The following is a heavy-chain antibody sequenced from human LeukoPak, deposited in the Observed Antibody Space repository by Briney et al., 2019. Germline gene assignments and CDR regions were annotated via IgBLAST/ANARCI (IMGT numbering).Heavy chain of an antibody. Sequence: SETLSLTCTVSGYSISSGYYWSWIRQSPGKGLVWIGNIYYSGSTNYNPSLKSRVTISRDTSKNHFSLELSSATAADTAVYFCARGRVSSSTWYSTYYYYFYMDVWGKGTTVTVSS. CDR3: ARGRVSSSTWYSTYYYYFYMDV. V-gene: IGHV4-61*03. CDR2: IYYSGST. J-gene: IGHJ6*03. CDR1: GYSISSGYY. D-gene: IGHD6-13*01.